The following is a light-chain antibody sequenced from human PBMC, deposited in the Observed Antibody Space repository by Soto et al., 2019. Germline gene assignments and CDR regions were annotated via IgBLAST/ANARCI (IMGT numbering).Light chain of an antibody. J-gene: IGLJ1*01. CDR2: SNN. CDR3: AAWDDSLNGPV. V-gene: IGLV1-44*01. Sequence: QSVLTQPPSASGTPGQRVTISCSGSSSNIGSNTVNWYQQLPGTAPKLLIYSNNQRPSGVPDRFSGSKSGTSASLAIRGLQSEYEADYYCAAWDDSLNGPVFGTGTKLTVL. CDR1: SSNIGSNT.